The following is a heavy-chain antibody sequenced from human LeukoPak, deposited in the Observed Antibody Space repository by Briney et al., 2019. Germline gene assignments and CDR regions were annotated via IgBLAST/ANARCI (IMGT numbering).Heavy chain of an antibody. D-gene: IGHD2-2*01. Sequence: SETLSLTCTVSGGSISSHYWSWIRQPPGKGLEWIGYIYYSGSTNYNPSLKSRVTISVDTSKNQFSLKLSSVTAADMAVYHCARVYCSSACYYMDVWGKGTTVTVSS. J-gene: IGHJ6*03. CDR1: GGSISSHY. CDR3: ARVYCSSACYYMDV. V-gene: IGHV4-59*11. CDR2: IYYSGST.